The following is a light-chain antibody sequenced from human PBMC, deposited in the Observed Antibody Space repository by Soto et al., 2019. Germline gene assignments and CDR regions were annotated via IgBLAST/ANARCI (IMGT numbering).Light chain of an antibody. Sequence: EIVLTQSPGTLSLSPGERATLSCRASQSVSSNLAWYQQKPGQAPRLLIYGASTRATGIPARFSGSGSGTEFTPTISSLQSEDFAVYYCQQYNNWPPWTFGQGTKVEIK. CDR3: QQYNNWPPWT. V-gene: IGKV3-15*01. CDR2: GAS. J-gene: IGKJ1*01. CDR1: QSVSSN.